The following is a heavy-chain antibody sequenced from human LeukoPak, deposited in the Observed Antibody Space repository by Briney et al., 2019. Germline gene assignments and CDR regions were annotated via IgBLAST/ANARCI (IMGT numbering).Heavy chain of an antibody. J-gene: IGHJ4*02. CDR2: MNPNSGNT. V-gene: IGHV1-8*02. Sequence: ASVKVSCKASGYTFTSYAMNWVRQAPGQGLEWMGWMNPNSGNTGYAQKFQGRVTMTRNTSISTAYMELSSLRSEDTAVYYCARGIPYDYADYWGQGTLVTVSS. CDR3: ARGIPYDYADY. CDR1: GYTFTSYA. D-gene: IGHD3-16*01.